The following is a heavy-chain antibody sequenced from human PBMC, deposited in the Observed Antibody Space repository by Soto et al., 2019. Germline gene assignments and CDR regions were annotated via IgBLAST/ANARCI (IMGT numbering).Heavy chain of an antibody. V-gene: IGHV4-39*01. CDR3: ARGVRYYYDRATTLGMDV. CDR1: GGFISNRPHY. Sequence: SETLSLTCSAAGGFISNRPHYWGWIRQPPGKGLEWIGSVHDGGSSYYNPSLKSRVAISLDTTNNQFSLQLTSVTAADTAVYYCARGVRYYYDRATTLGMDVWGQGTTVTVS. D-gene: IGHD3-22*01. CDR2: VHDGGSS. J-gene: IGHJ6*02.